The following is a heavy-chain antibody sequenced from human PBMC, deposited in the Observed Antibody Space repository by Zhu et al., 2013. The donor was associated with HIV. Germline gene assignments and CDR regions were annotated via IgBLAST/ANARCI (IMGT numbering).Heavy chain of an antibody. Sequence: QVQLVQSGAEVKKPGASVKVSCKASGYTFTTYTMHWVRQAPGQRLEWMGWISAASGNTRYSRKFQGRVTITRDTYAGTAYMELSSLTSEDSAIYYCARVAASQASDYWGQGTLVTVSS. CDR2: ISAASGNT. V-gene: IGHV1-3*01. CDR3: ARVAASQASDY. CDR1: GYTFTTYT. D-gene: IGHD6-13*01. J-gene: IGHJ4*02.